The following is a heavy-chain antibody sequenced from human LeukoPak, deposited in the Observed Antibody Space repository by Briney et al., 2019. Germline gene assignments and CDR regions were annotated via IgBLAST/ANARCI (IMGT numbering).Heavy chain of an antibody. D-gene: IGHD5-24*01. V-gene: IGHV3-30*04. CDR2: ISYDGSYL. CDR3: ARERRRDGYNYKDY. Sequence: GGSLRLSCAVSGFTFSAYGMHWVRQAPGKGLEWVAVISYDGSYLAYADSVKGRFTVSRDSSKNTLYLQLNSLRPEDTGLYYCARERRRDGYNYKDYWGQGTQVSVSS. J-gene: IGHJ4*02. CDR1: GFTFSAYG.